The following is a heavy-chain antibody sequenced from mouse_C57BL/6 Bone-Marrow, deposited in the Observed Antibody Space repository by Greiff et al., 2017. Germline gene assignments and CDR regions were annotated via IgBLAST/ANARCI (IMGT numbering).Heavy chain of an antibody. CDR1: GYTFTSYT. J-gene: IGHJ4*01. CDR2: INPCSGYT. D-gene: IGHD2-10*01. Sequence: VKLMESGAELARPGASVKMSCKASGYTFTSYTMHWVKQRPGQGLEWIGYINPCSGYTKYNQKFKDKATLTADKSSSTAYMQLSSLTSEDSAVYYCATLLFSYCYAMDYWGQGTSVTVSS. V-gene: IGHV1-4*01. CDR3: ATLLFSYCYAMDY.